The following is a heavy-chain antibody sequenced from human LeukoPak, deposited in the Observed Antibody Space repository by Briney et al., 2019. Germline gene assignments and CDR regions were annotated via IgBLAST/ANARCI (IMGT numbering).Heavy chain of an antibody. J-gene: IGHJ5*02. CDR1: GGSISSYY. D-gene: IGHD7-27*01. CDR2: IYTSGST. CDR3: ASLKLGFRWFDP. Sequence: SETLSLTCTVSGGSISSYYWSWIRQPPGKGPEWIGYIYTSGSTNYNPSLKSRVTISVDTSKNQFSLKLSSVTAADTAVYYCASLKLGFRWFDPWGQGTLVTVSS. V-gene: IGHV4-4*09.